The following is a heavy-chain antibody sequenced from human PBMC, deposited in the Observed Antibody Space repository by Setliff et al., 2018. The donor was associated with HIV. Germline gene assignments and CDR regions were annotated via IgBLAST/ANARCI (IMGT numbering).Heavy chain of an antibody. CDR2: IYYSGST. D-gene: IGHD3-22*01. V-gene: IGHV4-59*01. J-gene: IGHJ6*02. CDR1: GGSISSYY. Sequence: SETLSLTCTVSGGSISSYYWSWIRQPPGKGLEWIGYIYYSGSTNYNPSLRSRVTISVDTSKNQFSLKLSSVTAADTAVYYCARGTYYYDSSGYFNYYYGMDVWGQGTTVTVSS. CDR3: ARGTYYYDSSGYFNYYYGMDV.